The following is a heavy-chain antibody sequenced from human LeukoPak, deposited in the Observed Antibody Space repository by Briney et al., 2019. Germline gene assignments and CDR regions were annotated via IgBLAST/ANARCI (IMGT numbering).Heavy chain of an antibody. CDR2: IYYSGST. J-gene: IGHJ5*02. V-gene: IGHV4-30-4*08. D-gene: IGHD4-17*01. CDR1: GGSISSGDYY. CDR3: ARDGHDYGNNWFDP. Sequence: PSETLSLTCTVSGGSISSGDYYWSWIRQPPGKGLEWIGYIYYSGSTYYNPSLKSRVTISVDTSKNQFSLKLSSVTAAGTAVYYCARDGHDYGNNWFDPWGQGTLVTVSS.